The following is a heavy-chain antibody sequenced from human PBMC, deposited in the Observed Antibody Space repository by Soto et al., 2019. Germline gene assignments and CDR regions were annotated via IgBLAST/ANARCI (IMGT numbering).Heavy chain of an antibody. J-gene: IGHJ6*03. CDR3: ARTSITMVRGGSCIYYYMDV. CDR1: GGSISSYY. CDR2: IYYRGST. V-gene: IGHV4-59*01. D-gene: IGHD3-10*01. Sequence: QVQLQESGPGLVKPSETLSLTCTVSGGSISSYYWSWIRQPPGKGLEWIGYIYYRGSTNYNPSLKSRVPLSVDTSKNQFSQKLSSVTAADTAVYYCARTSITMVRGGSCIYYYMDVWGKGTTVTVSS.